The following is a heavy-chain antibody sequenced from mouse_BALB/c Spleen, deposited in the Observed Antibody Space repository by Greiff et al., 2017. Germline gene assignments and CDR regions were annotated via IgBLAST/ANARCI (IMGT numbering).Heavy chain of an antibody. V-gene: IGHV2-9*02. CDR2: IWAGGST. CDR3: ARDPIYDGYYVAMDY. CDR1: GFSLTSYG. Sequence: VKLVESGPGLVAPSQSLSITCTVSGFSLTSYGVHWVRQPPGKGLEWLGVIWAGGSTNYNSALMSRLSISKDNSKSQVFLKMNSLQTDDTAMYYCARDPIYDGYYVAMDYWGQGTSVTVSS. J-gene: IGHJ4*01. D-gene: IGHD2-3*01.